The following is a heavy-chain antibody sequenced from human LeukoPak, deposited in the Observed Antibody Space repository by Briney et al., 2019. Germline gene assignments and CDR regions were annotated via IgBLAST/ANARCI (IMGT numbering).Heavy chain of an antibody. CDR1: GGSISSSNYY. D-gene: IGHD6-19*01. V-gene: IGHV4-39*07. Sequence: SETLSLTCTVSGGSISSSNYYWGWIRQPPGKGLEWIGSVYYSGSTYYNPSLKSRVTISVDTSKNQSSLKLTSVTAADTAMYYCASDEISVAVFDYWGQGTLVTVSS. CDR3: ASDEISVAVFDY. CDR2: VYYSGST. J-gene: IGHJ4*02.